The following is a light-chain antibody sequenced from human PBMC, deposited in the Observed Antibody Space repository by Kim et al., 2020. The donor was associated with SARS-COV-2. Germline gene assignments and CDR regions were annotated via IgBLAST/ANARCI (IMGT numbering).Light chain of an antibody. J-gene: IGLJ3*02. Sequence: PEGTVTLTCGSSTGAVISGHFPYWFQRKPGQAPRTLIYDAINKYSWTPARFSGYLLGGKAALTLSGAQPEDEADYYCLLFYSGVRVFGGGTKLTVL. V-gene: IGLV7-46*01. CDR2: DAI. CDR3: LLFYSGVRV. CDR1: TGAVISGHF.